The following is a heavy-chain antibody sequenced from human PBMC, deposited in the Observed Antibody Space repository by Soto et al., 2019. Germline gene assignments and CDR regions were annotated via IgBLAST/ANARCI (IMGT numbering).Heavy chain of an antibody. CDR3: ARGWGSDTSDYYYAY. V-gene: IGHV1-69*01. CDR1: GGTFSRHA. Sequence: QVQLVQSGAEVRKPGSSVNVSCKASGGTFSRHAIRWVRQAPGQGLEWMGGIIPIFGTANHAQKFQVRVTIIADESTSTAYMELSSLRSEDTAIYDCARGWGSDTSDYYYAYWGQGTLVIVSS. J-gene: IGHJ4*02. CDR2: IIPIFGTA. D-gene: IGHD3-22*01.